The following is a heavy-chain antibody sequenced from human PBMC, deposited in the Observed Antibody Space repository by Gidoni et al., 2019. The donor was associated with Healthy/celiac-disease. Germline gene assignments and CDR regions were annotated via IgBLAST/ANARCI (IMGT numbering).Heavy chain of an antibody. J-gene: IGHJ4*02. Sequence: QVQLVKSGAEVKKPGYSVKVSCKAYGGTFSSYAISWVRQAPGQGLEWMGGIIPIFGTANYAQKFQGRVTIPADKSTSTAYMELSSLRSEDTAVYYCARDLDGVSSGWFDYWGQGTLVTVSS. CDR1: GGTFSSYA. CDR3: ARDLDGVSSGWFDY. V-gene: IGHV1-69*06. CDR2: IIPIFGTA. D-gene: IGHD6-19*01.